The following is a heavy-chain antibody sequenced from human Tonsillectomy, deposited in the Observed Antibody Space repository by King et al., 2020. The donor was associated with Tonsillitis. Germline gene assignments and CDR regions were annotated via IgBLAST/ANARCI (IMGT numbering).Heavy chain of an antibody. D-gene: IGHD3-3*01. J-gene: IGHJ3*02. CDR3: AKHNGDFYDVENAFDI. Sequence: VQLVESGGGLVQPGGSLRLSCAASEFTFSSYAMSWVRQAPGKGLEWVSSISGSGGTTFYADSVKGRFTISRDNSKNTLYLQMNSLRAEDTAVYYCAKHNGDFYDVENAFDIWGQGTLVTVCS. CDR1: EFTFSSYA. V-gene: IGHV3-23*04. CDR2: ISGSGGTT.